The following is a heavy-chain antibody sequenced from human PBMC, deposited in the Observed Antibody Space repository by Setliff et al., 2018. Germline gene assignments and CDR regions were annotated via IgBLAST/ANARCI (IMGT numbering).Heavy chain of an antibody. Sequence: GASVKVSCKASGYTFINYDINWVRQATGQGVEWMGWMNPNSGNTGYAQKFQGSVTMTRKTDISTAYMEMSSLRSDDKAVYYCARVTYKKYDLVTGYWTAGDAYYYMDVWGVGTTVTVSS. CDR1: GYTFINYD. CDR3: ARVTYKKYDLVTGYWTAGDAYYYMDV. D-gene: IGHD3-9*01. V-gene: IGHV1-8*01. CDR2: MNPNSGNT. J-gene: IGHJ6*03.